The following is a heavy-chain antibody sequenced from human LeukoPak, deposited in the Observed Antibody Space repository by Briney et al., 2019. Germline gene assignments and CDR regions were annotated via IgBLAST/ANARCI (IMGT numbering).Heavy chain of an antibody. CDR2: IYHSGST. J-gene: IGHJ4*02. V-gene: IGHV4-38-2*01. D-gene: IGHD1-1*01. Sequence: SETLSITCAVSGYSISSGYYWGWIRQPPGKGLEWIGSIYHSGSTYYNPSLKSRVTISVDTSKNQFSLKLRSVTAADTAVYYCARHRTSSNYFDYWGQGTLVAVSS. CDR3: ARHRTSSNYFDY. CDR1: GYSISSGYY.